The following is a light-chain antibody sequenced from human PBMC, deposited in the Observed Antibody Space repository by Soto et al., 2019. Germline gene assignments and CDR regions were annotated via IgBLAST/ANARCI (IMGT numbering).Light chain of an antibody. Sequence: EIVMTQSPATLSVSPGEGATLSCKASQNVYNNLAWYQQRPGQPPRLLIYDASTRATGISARFSGSGYGTEFTLTSSSLQSEDFAVYFCQQCRNWPLTVGGGTEVEI. CDR1: QNVYNN. J-gene: IGKJ4*01. V-gene: IGKV3-15*01. CDR2: DAS. CDR3: QQCRNWPLT.